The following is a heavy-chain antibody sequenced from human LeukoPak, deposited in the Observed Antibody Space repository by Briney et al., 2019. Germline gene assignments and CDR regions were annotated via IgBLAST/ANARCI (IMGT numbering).Heavy chain of an antibody. V-gene: IGHV1-46*01. Sequence: ASVKVSCKASGYTFTGYYMHWVRQAPGQGLEWMGIINPSGGSTNYAQKFQGRVTMTRDTSTSTVYMELSSLRSEDTAVYYCAGASEEFLGYWGQGTLVTVSS. CDR2: INPSGGST. J-gene: IGHJ4*02. CDR1: GYTFTGYY. CDR3: AGASEEFLGY. D-gene: IGHD7-27*01.